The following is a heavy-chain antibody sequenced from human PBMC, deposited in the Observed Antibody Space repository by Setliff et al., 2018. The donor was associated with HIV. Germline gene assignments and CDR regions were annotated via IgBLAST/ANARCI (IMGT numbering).Heavy chain of an antibody. CDR3: ARGRNFRDIRDSLFDL. V-gene: IGHV4-31*03. D-gene: IGHD2-15*01. Sequence: SETLSLPCSVSGGSILINGFYWSWIRQHSGKGLEWIGYIYYSGSTYYNPSLESRLIMSVDPSKNQLSLKLNSVTAADTAVYYCARGRNFRDIRDSLFDLWGQGTLVTVSS. CDR1: GGSILINGFY. CDR2: IYYSGST. J-gene: IGHJ4*02.